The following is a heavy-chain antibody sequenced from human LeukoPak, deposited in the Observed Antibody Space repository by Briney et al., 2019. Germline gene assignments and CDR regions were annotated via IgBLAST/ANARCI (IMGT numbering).Heavy chain of an antibody. Sequence: PSETLSLTCAVSGDSISSGGYSWSWIRQPPGKGLEWIGYIYHSGSTYYNPSLKSRVTISVDRSKNQFSLKLSSATAADTAVYSCAREVDYSFNYWGKGTRVTVSS. CDR3: AREVDYSFNY. V-gene: IGHV4-30-2*01. CDR2: IYHSGST. CDR1: GDSISSGGYS. J-gene: IGHJ4*02.